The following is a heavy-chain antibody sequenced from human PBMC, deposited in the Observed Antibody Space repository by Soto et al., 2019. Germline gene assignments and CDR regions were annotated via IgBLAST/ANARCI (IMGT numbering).Heavy chain of an antibody. J-gene: IGHJ4*02. CDR3: AREHGGGYNYYCVDD. Sequence: QVQLVQSGAEVKKPGSSVKVSCKASGGTFSSYAISWVRQAPGQGLEWMGGIIPIFGTANYAQKFQGRVTITGDESTGAAYRELGSLSSEDAAVYYWAREHGGGYNYYCVDDGGQGTPFTFSS. CDR1: GGTFSSYA. CDR2: IIPIFGTA. D-gene: IGHD1-20*01. V-gene: IGHV1-69*01.